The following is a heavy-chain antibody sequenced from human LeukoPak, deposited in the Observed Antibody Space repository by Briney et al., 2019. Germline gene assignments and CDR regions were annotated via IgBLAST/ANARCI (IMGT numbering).Heavy chain of an antibody. V-gene: IGHV3-30-3*01. CDR2: ISSDENTK. CDR3: AKGNYISGSSTIDY. CDR1: GFTFSCCA. D-gene: IGHD3-10*01. J-gene: IGHJ4*02. Sequence: PGGSLRLSCAASGFTFSCCAIHWVRQAPGRGLEWVAVISSDENTKFYADSVKGRFTVYRDNSKRTVWLQMNSLRAEDTAIYYCAKGNYISGSSTIDYWGQGILVTVSS.